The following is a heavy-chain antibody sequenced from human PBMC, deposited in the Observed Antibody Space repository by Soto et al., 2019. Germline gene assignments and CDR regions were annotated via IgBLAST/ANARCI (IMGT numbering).Heavy chain of an antibody. D-gene: IGHD2-8*01. J-gene: IGHJ4*02. CDR1: GYTCTSYG. V-gene: IGHV1-18*01. Sequence: DSVKVSCKASGYTCTSYGISWVRQAPGQGLEWMGWISAYNGNTNYAQKLQGRVTMTTDTSTSTAYMELRSLRSDDPDVYYCAREFAYCNHGVCYFDYCGPGNLVPVSS. CDR2: ISAYNGNT. CDR3: AREFAYCNHGVCYFDY.